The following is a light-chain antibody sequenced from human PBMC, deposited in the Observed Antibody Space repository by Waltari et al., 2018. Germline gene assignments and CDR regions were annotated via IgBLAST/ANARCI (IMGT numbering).Light chain of an antibody. Sequence: EIVMTQSPATLSVSPGERATLSCTASLSVSTDLAWYQQKRGQTPRLLIYRASTRATDIPVRFRGSGSGTEFNLTISSLQSGDVAVYYCQQYHHWPRTFGQGTRVEIK. CDR3: QQYHHWPRT. J-gene: IGKJ1*01. CDR1: LSVSTD. CDR2: RAS. V-gene: IGKV3D-15*01.